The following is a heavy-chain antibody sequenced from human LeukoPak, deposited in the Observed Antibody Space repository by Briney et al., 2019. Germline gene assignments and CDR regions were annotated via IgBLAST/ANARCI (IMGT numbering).Heavy chain of an antibody. J-gene: IGHJ3*02. CDR1: GYSFTGYY. CDR3: ARDLVRYDGSGTYSTGAFDI. CDR2: INPYSGGT. V-gene: IGHV1-2*02. D-gene: IGHD3-10*01. Sequence: ASVKVSCKASGYSFTGYYIHWVRQAPGQWLEWMGWINPYSGGTNHAQKFEGRVTMTRDTSIRTAYMEVSRLRSDDTAVYYCARDLVRYDGSGTYSTGAFDIWGQGTMVTVSS.